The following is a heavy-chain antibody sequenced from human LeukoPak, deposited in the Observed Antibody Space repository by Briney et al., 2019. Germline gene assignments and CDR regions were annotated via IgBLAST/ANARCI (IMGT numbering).Heavy chain of an antibody. D-gene: IGHD3-16*01. CDR1: GGSISSSSYY. CDR2: IYTSGST. CDR3: ARVGIRKEGDYYFDY. Sequence: SETLSLTCTVSGGSISSSSYYWGWIRQPAGKGLEWIGRIYTSGSTNYNPSLKSRVTISVDTSKNQFSLKLSSVTAADTAVYYCARVGIRKEGDYYFDYWGQGTLVTVSS. J-gene: IGHJ4*02. V-gene: IGHV4-61*02.